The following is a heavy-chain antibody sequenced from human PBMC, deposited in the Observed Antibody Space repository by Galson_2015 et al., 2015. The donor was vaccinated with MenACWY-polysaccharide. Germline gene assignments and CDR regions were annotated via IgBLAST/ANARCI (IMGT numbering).Heavy chain of an antibody. CDR3: ARASGGWHFDH. V-gene: IGHV1-3*04. D-gene: IGHD2-15*01. CDR2: INIDKGAT. CDR1: GYTFSRSG. Sequence: SVKVSCKASGYTFSRSGMHWVRQAPGNSLEWMGWINIDKGATKYSQKLQGRVSIARDPSATTVYMELNSLTAEDTAVYYCARASGGWHFDHWGQGTLLTVST. J-gene: IGHJ5*02.